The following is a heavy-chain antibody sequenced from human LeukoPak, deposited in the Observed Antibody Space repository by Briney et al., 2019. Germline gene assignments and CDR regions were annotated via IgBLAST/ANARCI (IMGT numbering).Heavy chain of an antibody. Sequence: PGGSLRLSCAASGFTFSSYAMSWVRQAPGKGLEWVSSISSSSSYIHHADSVKGRFTISRDNAKNSLYLQMNSLRAEDTAVYYCARDDDYGAYDYWGQGTLVTVSS. J-gene: IGHJ4*02. CDR1: GFTFSSYA. D-gene: IGHD4-17*01. CDR3: ARDDDYGAYDY. V-gene: IGHV3-21*01. CDR2: ISSSSSYI.